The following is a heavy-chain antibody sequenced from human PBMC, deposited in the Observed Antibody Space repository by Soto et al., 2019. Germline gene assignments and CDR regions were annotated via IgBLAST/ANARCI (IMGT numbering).Heavy chain of an antibody. J-gene: IGHJ4*02. V-gene: IGHV1-18*01. D-gene: IGHD2-8*01. Sequence: IPLVQSAGGVKRPGASVKVSCKASAYTFNTFGVTWVRQAPGQGLEWMGCVSGYGGKRDYSRKLQGRVTLTADPSTSTSYMELRNLTSDDTAVYYCARGWGKYFGVNDCGGQGTRVTVSS. CDR2: VSGYGGKR. CDR1: AYTFNTFG. CDR3: ARGWGKYFGVNDC.